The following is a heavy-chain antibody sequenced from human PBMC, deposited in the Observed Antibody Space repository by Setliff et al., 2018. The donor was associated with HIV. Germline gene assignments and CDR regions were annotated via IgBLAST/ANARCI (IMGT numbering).Heavy chain of an antibody. CDR2: MNPNSGNT. CDR3: ASGYSYDYYYYYGMDV. Sequence: ASVKVSCKASGYTFTSYDINWVRQATGQGVEWMGWMNPNSGNTGYAQKFQGRVTMTRNTSISTAYMELSSLRSEDTAVYYCASGYSYDYYYYYGMDVWGQGTTVTVSS. J-gene: IGHJ6*02. D-gene: IGHD5-18*01. V-gene: IGHV1-8*02. CDR1: GYTFTSYD.